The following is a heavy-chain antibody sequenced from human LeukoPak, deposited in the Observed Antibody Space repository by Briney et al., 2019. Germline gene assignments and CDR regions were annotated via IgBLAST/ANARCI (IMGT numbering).Heavy chain of an antibody. D-gene: IGHD2-2*01. V-gene: IGHV1-18*01. Sequence: GASVKVSCEASGYTFTTYSLAWVRQAPGQSLEWMGWISVNNGGTNYAQSFQDRVTLTRDTSTNTAYLELRSLRSDDTAIIYCATATQPRGYFLHWGQGTLVTVSS. CDR3: ATATQPRGYFLH. CDR1: GYTFTTYS. CDR2: ISVNNGGT. J-gene: IGHJ1*01.